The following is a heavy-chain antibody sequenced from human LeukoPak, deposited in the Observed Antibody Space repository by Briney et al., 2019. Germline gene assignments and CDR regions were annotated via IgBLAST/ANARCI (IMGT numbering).Heavy chain of an antibody. CDR3: AKREGDYYYYMDV. CDR2: ISGSGGST. Sequence: PGGSLRLSCAASGFTFSSYAMSWVRQAPGKELEWVSAISGSGGSTYYADSVKGRFTISRDNSKNTLYLQMNSLRAEDTAVYYCAKREGDYYYYMDVWGKGTTVTVSS. V-gene: IGHV3-23*01. CDR1: GFTFSSYA. D-gene: IGHD1-26*01. J-gene: IGHJ6*03.